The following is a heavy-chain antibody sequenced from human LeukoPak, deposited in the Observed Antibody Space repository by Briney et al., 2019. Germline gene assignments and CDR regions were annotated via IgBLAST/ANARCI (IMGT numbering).Heavy chain of an antibody. CDR1: GFTFSMYT. Sequence: GGSLRLSCAASGFTFSMYTMMWVRQAPGKGLQWLASFTAYGGTYYADSVRGRFTISRDNSRNTVYMQVDSLNAEDTAVYYCEKGAEGGNVDWFDPWGTGTMVTVSS. CDR2: FTAYGGT. V-gene: IGHV3-23*01. CDR3: EKGAEGGNVDWFDP. D-gene: IGHD4-23*01. J-gene: IGHJ5*02.